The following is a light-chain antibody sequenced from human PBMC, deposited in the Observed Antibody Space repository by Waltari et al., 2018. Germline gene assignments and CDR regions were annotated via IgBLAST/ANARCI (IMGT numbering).Light chain of an antibody. CDR2: EVS. V-gene: IGLV2-8*01. Sequence: QSALTQPPSASRSPGQSVPISSTGTSRDVGRYHYVPWYQQHPGQAPKLMIYEVSTRPSGVPDRFSGSKSGNTASLTVSGLQAEDEADYYCSSYAGSNIVVFGGGTKLTVL. CDR1: SRDVGRYHY. CDR3: SSYAGSNIVV. J-gene: IGLJ2*01.